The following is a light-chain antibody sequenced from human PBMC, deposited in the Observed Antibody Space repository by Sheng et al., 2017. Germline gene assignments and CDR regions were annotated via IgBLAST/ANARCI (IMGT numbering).Light chain of an antibody. CDR3: QQYDGYSLTWT. Sequence: DIQMTKSPATLSASVGDRVTITCRASQSISRWLAWFQQKPGKAPNLLIYKASILEGGVPSRFSGSGSGTEFTLTINSLQPDDFGTYYCQQYDGYSLTWTFGQGTKVEIK. CDR2: KAS. CDR1: QSISRW. V-gene: IGKV1-5*03. J-gene: IGKJ1*01.